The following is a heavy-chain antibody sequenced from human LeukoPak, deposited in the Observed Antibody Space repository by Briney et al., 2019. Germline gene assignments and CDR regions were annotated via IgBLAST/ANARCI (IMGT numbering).Heavy chain of an antibody. CDR1: GFTFSSYS. D-gene: IGHD1-26*01. Sequence: GGSLRLSCAASGFTFSSYSMNWVRQAPGKGLEWVSSISSSSSYIYYADSVKGRFTISRDNAKNSLYLQMNSLRAEDTAVYYCARDGRDRDAFDIWGQGTMVNVSS. CDR2: ISSSSSYI. CDR3: ARDGRDRDAFDI. J-gene: IGHJ3*02. V-gene: IGHV3-21*01.